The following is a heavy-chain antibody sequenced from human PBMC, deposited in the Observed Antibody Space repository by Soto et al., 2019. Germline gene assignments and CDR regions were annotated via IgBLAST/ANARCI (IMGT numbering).Heavy chain of an antibody. CDR3: ARGSLRVVVVAARLNLGY. Sequence: QVQLVQSGAGVKKPGASVKVSCKASGYTFTSYGISWVRQAPGQGLEWMGWISAYNGNTNYAQKLQGRVTMTTDTSTSTAYMELRSLRSDDTAVYYCARGSLRVVVVAARLNLGYWGQGTLVTVSS. V-gene: IGHV1-18*04. J-gene: IGHJ4*02. CDR1: GYTFTSYG. D-gene: IGHD2-15*01. CDR2: ISAYNGNT.